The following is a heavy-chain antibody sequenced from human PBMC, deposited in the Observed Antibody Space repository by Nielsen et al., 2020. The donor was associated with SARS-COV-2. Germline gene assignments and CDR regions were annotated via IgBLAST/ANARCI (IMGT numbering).Heavy chain of an antibody. CDR1: GGSISSSSYY. V-gene: IGHV4-39*01. CDR2: IYYSGGT. CDR3: ASSIGYNFFRYYYYYGMDV. Sequence: SETLSLTCTVSGGSISSSSYYWGWIRQPPGKGLEWIGSIYYSGGTYYNPSLKSRVTISVDTSKNQFSLKLSSVTAADTAVYYCASSIGYNFFRYYYYYGMDVWGQGTTVTVSS. J-gene: IGHJ6*02. D-gene: IGHD5-24*01.